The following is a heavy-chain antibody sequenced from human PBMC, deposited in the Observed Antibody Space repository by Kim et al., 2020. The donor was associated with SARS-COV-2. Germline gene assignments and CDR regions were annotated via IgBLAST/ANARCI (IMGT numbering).Heavy chain of an antibody. V-gene: IGHV4-59*01. CDR3: AREGPSTVVTDNWFDP. J-gene: IGHJ5*02. CDR1: GGSISSYY. D-gene: IGHD4-17*01. Sequence: SETLSLTCTVSGGSISSYYWSWIRQPPGKGLEWIGYIYYSGSTNYNPSLKSRVTISVDTSKNQFSLKLSSVTAADTAVYYCAREGPSTVVTDNWFDPWG. CDR2: IYYSGST.